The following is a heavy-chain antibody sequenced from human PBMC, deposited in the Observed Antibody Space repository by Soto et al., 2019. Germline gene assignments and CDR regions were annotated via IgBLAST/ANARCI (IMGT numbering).Heavy chain of an antibody. CDR2: VYHSGST. V-gene: IGHV4-59*01. CDR1: PGSLRNYY. D-gene: IGHD6-6*01. J-gene: IGHJ4*02. Sequence: SETLSLTCSVCPGSLRNYYWTWIRQPPGRGLEWIGYVYHSGSTNYNPSLRCQVSSSLDLSRNHFSLTLPSVTPADTPVYVCTSSYSTSASPDYWGQGTM. CDR3: TSSYSTSASPDY.